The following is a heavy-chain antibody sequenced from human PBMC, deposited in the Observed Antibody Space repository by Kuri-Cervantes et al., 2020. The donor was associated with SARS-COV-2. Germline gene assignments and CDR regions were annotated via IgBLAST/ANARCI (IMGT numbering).Heavy chain of an antibody. CDR1: GFTFSSYW. Sequence: ETLSLTCAASGFTFSSYWMHWVRQAPGKGLVWVSRINSDGSSTSYADSVKGRFTISRDNSKNTLYLQMNSLRAEDTAVYYCARDYTAMVSPTFYYYYYGMDVWGQGTTVTVSS. CDR2: INSDGSST. D-gene: IGHD5-18*01. J-gene: IGHJ6*02. CDR3: ARDYTAMVSPTFYYYYYGMDV. V-gene: IGHV3-74*01.